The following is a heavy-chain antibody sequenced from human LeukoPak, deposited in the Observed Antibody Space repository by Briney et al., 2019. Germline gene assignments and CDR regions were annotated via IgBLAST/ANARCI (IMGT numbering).Heavy chain of an antibody. D-gene: IGHD3-22*01. CDR3: ARVNPISSGFYAY. Sequence: GGSLRLSCAASGFTFSDYYMTWIRQAPGKGLEWLSYISGSSSNTNYADSVQGRLTISRDKDKNSLYLQMNSLRAEDTAVYYCARVNPISSGFYAYWGQGTLVTVSS. CDR1: GFTFSDYY. J-gene: IGHJ4*02. CDR2: ISGSSSNT. V-gene: IGHV3-11*06.